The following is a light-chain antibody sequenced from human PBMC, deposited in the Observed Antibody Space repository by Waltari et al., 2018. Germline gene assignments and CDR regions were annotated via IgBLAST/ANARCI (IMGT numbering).Light chain of an antibody. CDR1: SSDVGSYNL. J-gene: IGLJ3*02. CDR3: CAYEGSDSWV. Sequence: QSALTQPASVSGSPGQSITISCTGSSSDVGSYNLVSWYQQHTGKAPKLMIYEVTKRPLAVSDRFSGSKSGNTASLTISGLQAEYEADYYCCAYEGSDSWVFGGGTKLTVL. V-gene: IGLV2-23*02. CDR2: EVT.